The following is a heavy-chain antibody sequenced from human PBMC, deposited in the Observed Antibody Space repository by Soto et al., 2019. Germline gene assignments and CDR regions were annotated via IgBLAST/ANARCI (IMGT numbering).Heavy chain of an antibody. Sequence: EVQLVESGGGLVQPGGSLRLSCAASGFTFSSYWMNWVRQAPGKGLEWVANMKEDGSEEYYVDSVKGRFTISRDNAKNSMFLDMNNLRGEETAVYYCARDWGAPGRGSAFGYYYHFGMDVWGQGTTVTVPS. V-gene: IGHV3-7*05. CDR3: ARDWGAPGRGSAFGYYYHFGMDV. J-gene: IGHJ6*02. CDR1: GFTFSSYW. CDR2: MKEDGSEE. D-gene: IGHD3-16*01.